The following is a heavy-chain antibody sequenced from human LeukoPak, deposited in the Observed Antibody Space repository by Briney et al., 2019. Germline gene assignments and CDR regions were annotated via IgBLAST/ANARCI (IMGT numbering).Heavy chain of an antibody. CDR3: ATVGVNDILTGYKWGFDY. J-gene: IGHJ4*02. Sequence: ASVKVTCKVSGYTLTDFSMHWVRQAPGKGLEWMGGFDLEDGETIYAQKFQGRVTMTEDTSTDTAYMELSSLRSEDTAVYYCATVGVNDILTGYKWGFDYWGQGTLVTVSS. CDR1: GYTLTDFS. D-gene: IGHD3-9*01. V-gene: IGHV1-24*01. CDR2: FDLEDGET.